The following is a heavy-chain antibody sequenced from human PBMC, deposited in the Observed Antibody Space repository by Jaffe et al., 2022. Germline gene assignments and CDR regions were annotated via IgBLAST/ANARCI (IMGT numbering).Heavy chain of an antibody. CDR1: GFTFSSYA. D-gene: IGHD3-3*01. Sequence: EVQLLESGGGLVQPGGSLRLSCAASGFTFSSYAMSWVRQAPGKGLEWVSAISGSGGSTYYADSVKGRFTISRDNSKNTLYLQMNSLRAEDTAVYYCAKIGSPGFLEWSYYYYYYMDVWGKGTTVTVSS. V-gene: IGHV3-23*01. CDR3: AKIGSPGFLEWSYYYYYYMDV. J-gene: IGHJ6*03. CDR2: ISGSGGST.